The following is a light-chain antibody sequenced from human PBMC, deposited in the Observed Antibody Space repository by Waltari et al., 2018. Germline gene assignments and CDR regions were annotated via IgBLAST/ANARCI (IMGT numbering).Light chain of an antibody. CDR1: SSDVGGYNY. Sequence: QSALTQPRSVSGSPGQSVTISCTGTSSDVGGYNYVSWYQQHPGKAPRPMIYDVSKRPSGFPDRFSGSKSGNSASLTISGLQAEDDADYYCCSYAGSYVVFGGGTKLTVL. V-gene: IGLV2-11*01. J-gene: IGLJ2*01. CDR2: DVS. CDR3: CSYAGSYVV.